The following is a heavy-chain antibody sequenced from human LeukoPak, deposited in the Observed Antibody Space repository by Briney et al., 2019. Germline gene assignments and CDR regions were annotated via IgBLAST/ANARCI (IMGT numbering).Heavy chain of an antibody. J-gene: IGHJ4*02. CDR1: GLTFTNVW. V-gene: IGHV3-15*01. CDR2: IKSKTDGGTT. Sequence: GGSLRLSCAASGLTFTNVWMTWVRQAPGKGLEWVGRIKSKTDGGTTDYGAPVKGRFTISRDDSKNTLYLQTNSLKTEDTAVYYCTTGSTGYWGQGTLVTVSS. CDR3: TTGSTGY.